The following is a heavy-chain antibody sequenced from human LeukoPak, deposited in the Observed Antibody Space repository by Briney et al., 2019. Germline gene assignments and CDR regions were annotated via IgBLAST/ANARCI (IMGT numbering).Heavy chain of an antibody. CDR1: GYTFTSYG. V-gene: IGHV1-18*01. J-gene: IGHJ6*02. Sequence: ASVKVSCKASGYTFTSYGISWVRQAPGQGLEWMGWISAYNGNTNYAQKLQGRVTMTTDTSTSTAYMELRSLRSDDTAVYYCARPRITMVRGVSPSYYYGMDVWGQGTTVTVSS. CDR2: ISAYNGNT. D-gene: IGHD3-10*01. CDR3: ARPRITMVRGVSPSYYYGMDV.